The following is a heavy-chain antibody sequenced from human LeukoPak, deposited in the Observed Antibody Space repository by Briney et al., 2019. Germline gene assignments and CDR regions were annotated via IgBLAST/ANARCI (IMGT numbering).Heavy chain of an antibody. CDR3: VGIRYFDWSSSGF. J-gene: IGHJ4*02. CDR2: ISYDGSNK. V-gene: IGHV3-30-3*01. CDR1: GFTFSSYA. D-gene: IGHD3-9*01. Sequence: GGSLRLSCAASGFTFSSYAMHWVRQAPGKGLEWVAVISYDGSNKYYADSVKGRFTISRDNSKNTMYLQMNSLRAEDTAMYYCVGIRYFDWSSSGFWGQGTLVTVSS.